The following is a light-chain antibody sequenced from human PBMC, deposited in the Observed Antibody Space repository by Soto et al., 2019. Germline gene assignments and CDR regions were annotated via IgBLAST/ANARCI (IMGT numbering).Light chain of an antibody. V-gene: IGKV1-5*01. CDR3: QQYNSFWT. CDR1: QSISSW. Sequence: DIQMTQSPSTLSASVGDRVTITCRASQSISSWLAWYQQKPGKAPKLLIYDASYLERGVPSRFSGSGSGTEFTLTISSLQLDDLATYYCQQYNSFWTFGQGTKVEI. CDR2: DAS. J-gene: IGKJ1*01.